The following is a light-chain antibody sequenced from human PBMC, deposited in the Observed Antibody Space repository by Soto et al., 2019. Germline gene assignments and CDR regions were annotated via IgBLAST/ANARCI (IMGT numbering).Light chain of an antibody. V-gene: IGKV1-33*01. Sequence: DIQLTQSPSSLSASVGDRVTITCQASHDISNFLNWYQQRPGKAPNLLIYDASNLQTGVPSRFSGGGSGTHFTLTISSLQPEDVATYYCQLYDSLPLLTFGGGTKVDIK. CDR1: HDISNF. CDR3: QLYDSLPLLT. CDR2: DAS. J-gene: IGKJ4*01.